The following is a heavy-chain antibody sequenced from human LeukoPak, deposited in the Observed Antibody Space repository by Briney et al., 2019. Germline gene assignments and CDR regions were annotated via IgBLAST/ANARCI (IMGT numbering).Heavy chain of an antibody. CDR3: ARDSTLGEIFDY. CDR1: GGSISSGSYY. D-gene: IGHD3-10*01. Sequence: PSETLSLTCTVSGGSISSGSYYRSWIRQPAGKGLEWIGRIYTSGSTNYNPSLKSRVTISVDTSKNQFSLKLSSVTAADTAVYYCARDSTLGEIFDYWGQGTLVTVSS. J-gene: IGHJ4*02. CDR2: IYTSGST. V-gene: IGHV4-61*02.